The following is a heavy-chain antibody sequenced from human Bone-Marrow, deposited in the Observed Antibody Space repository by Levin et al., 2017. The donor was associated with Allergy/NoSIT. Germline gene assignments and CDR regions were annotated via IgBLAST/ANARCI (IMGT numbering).Heavy chain of an antibody. CDR1: GFTFTTYW. Sequence: AGGSLRLSCAASGFTFTTYWMSWVRQAPGKGLEWVANIQQDGSEKYYVDSVKGRFTISRDNAKNSLYLQINSLRDEDTAVYYCARSYSGYEIYFDYWGQGTLVTVSS. D-gene: IGHD5-12*01. CDR2: IQQDGSEK. CDR3: ARSYSGYEIYFDY. V-gene: IGHV3-7*01. J-gene: IGHJ4*02.